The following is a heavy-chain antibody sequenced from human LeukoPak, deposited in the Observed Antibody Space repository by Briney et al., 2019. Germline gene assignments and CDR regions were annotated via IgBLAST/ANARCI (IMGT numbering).Heavy chain of an antibody. J-gene: IGHJ4*02. CDR3: ARVVQGGLDY. D-gene: IGHD3-16*01. Sequence: PGGSLRLSFAASGFTFSSYSMNWVRKAPGTGLEWVSYISSSSSTIYYADSVKGRFTISRDNAKNSLYLQMNSLRAEDTAVYYCARVVQGGLDYWGQGTLVTVSS. CDR1: GFTFSSYS. CDR2: ISSSSSTI. V-gene: IGHV3-48*01.